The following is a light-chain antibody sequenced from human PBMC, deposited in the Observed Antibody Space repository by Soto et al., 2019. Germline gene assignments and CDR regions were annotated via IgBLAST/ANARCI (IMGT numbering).Light chain of an antibody. Sequence: IVLTQSPCTLSLSPGERATLSCRASQSVSSYLAWYQQKPGQAPRLLIYGASSRATGIPDRFSGSGSGTDFTLTISRLEPEDFAVYYCQQYGSSPTTFGQGTKVDIK. CDR1: QSVSSY. CDR3: QQYGSSPTT. V-gene: IGKV3-20*01. CDR2: GAS. J-gene: IGKJ1*01.